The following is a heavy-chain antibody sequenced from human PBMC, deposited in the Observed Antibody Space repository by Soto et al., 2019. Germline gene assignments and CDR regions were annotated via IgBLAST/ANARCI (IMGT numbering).Heavy chain of an antibody. Sequence: EVQLVESGAGLVQPGGSLRLYCAASGFTFNSYWMHWVRQAPGQGLLWVSRINGDGGTTNYADSVKGRFTISRDNAMNTVYRPMNNLRVEDTAVYYCARGIRNYYGVDVWGHGSTVTVSS. CDR2: INGDGGTT. J-gene: IGHJ6*02. V-gene: IGHV3-74*01. CDR1: GFTFNSYW. D-gene: IGHD2-15*01. CDR3: ARGIRNYYGVDV.